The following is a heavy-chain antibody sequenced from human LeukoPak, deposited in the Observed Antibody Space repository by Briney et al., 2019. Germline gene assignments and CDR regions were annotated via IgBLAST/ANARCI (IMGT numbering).Heavy chain of an antibody. CDR3: ARGPYSYDSSGAFDI. CDR2: ISSSGST. V-gene: IGHV4-61*02. CDR1: GDSISSGDYY. Sequence: SETLSLTCTVSGDSISSGDYYWSWIRQPAGKGLEWIGRISSSGSTNYSPSLKSRVTISVDTSKNQFSLKLSSVTAVDTAVYFCARGPYSYDSSGAFDIWGQGTMVTVSS. J-gene: IGHJ3*02. D-gene: IGHD3-22*01.